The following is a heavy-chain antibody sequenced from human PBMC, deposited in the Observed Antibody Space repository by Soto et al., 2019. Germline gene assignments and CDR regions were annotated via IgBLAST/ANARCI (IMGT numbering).Heavy chain of an antibody. CDR1: GFTFSSYG. Sequence: QVQLVESGGGMVQPGRSLRLSCAASGFTFSSYGMHWVRQAPGKGLEWVAVISYDGSNKYYADSVKGRFTISRDNSKNTLYLQMNSLRAEDTAVYYCAKAQATHIVVVTALDYWGQGTLVTVSS. J-gene: IGHJ4*02. V-gene: IGHV3-30*18. CDR3: AKAQATHIVVVTALDY. D-gene: IGHD2-21*02. CDR2: ISYDGSNK.